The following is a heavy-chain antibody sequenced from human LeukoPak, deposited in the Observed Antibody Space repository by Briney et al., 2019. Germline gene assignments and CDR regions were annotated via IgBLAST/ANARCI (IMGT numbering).Heavy chain of an antibody. J-gene: IGHJ5*02. CDR1: GYSFTDYD. Sequence: ASVKVPCKASGYSFTDYDINWVRQATGQGLEWMGWLNPNSGNTGYAQKFQGRVTMSRNTSIRTAYMELSRLRSDDTAVYYCARDLYCSSTSCYNWFDPWGQGTLVTVSS. D-gene: IGHD2-2*01. CDR3: ARDLYCSSTSCYNWFDP. V-gene: IGHV1-8*01. CDR2: LNPNSGNT.